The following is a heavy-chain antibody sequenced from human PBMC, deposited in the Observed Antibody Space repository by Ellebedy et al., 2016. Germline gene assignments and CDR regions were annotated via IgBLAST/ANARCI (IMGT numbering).Heavy chain of an antibody. CDR2: MFTGYSDT. D-gene: IGHD7-27*01. V-gene: IGHV5-51*01. CDR1: GSSFTTYW. CDR3: ARLTGDAFDI. Sequence: GGSLRLSCRDTGSSFTTYWIGWVRQMPGKGLEWMGIMFTGYSDTRYSPSFQGQVTISADKSLSTAYLQWSSLKASDTAMYYCARLTGDAFDIWGQGTMVTVSS. J-gene: IGHJ3*02.